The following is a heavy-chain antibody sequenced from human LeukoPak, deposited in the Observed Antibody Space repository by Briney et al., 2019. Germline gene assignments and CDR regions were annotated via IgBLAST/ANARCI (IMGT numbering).Heavy chain of an antibody. CDR1: GFTFSSYA. CDR3: ARDRRVLYSSSIAEYFQH. D-gene: IGHD6-6*01. V-gene: IGHV3-30-3*01. Sequence: GGSLRLSCAASGFTFSSYAMHWVRQAPGKGLEWVAVISYDGSNKYYADSVKGRFTISRDNSKNTLYLQMNSLRAEDTAVYYCARDRRVLYSSSIAEYFQHWGQGTLVTVSS. CDR2: ISYDGSNK. J-gene: IGHJ1*01.